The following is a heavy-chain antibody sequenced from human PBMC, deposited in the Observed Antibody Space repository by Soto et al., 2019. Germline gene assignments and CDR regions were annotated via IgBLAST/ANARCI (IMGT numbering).Heavy chain of an antibody. CDR1: GGSISSSSYY. V-gene: IGHV4-39*01. CDR3: ARQTDSSGYYGGYRGEGYFDY. D-gene: IGHD3-22*01. J-gene: IGHJ4*02. Sequence: QLQLQESGPGLVKPSETLSLTCTVSGGSISSSSYYWGWIRQPPGKGLEWIGSIYYSGSTYYNPSLKSRVPISVDTSKNQFSLKLSSGTAADTAVYYCARQTDSSGYYGGYRGEGYFDYWGQGTLVTVSS. CDR2: IYYSGST.